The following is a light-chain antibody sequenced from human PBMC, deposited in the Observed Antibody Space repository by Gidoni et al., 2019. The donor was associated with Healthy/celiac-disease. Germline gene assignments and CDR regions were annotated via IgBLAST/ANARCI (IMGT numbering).Light chain of an antibody. J-gene: IGKJ1*01. CDR3: QQYNSYST. CDR1: QSISSW. V-gene: IGKV1-5*03. Sequence: DIQMTQSPSTLSASVGDRGTIPCRASQSISSWLAWYQQKPGKAPKLLIYKASSLESGVPSRFSGSGSGTEFTLTISSLQPDDFATYYCQQYNSYSTFGQGTKVEIK. CDR2: KAS.